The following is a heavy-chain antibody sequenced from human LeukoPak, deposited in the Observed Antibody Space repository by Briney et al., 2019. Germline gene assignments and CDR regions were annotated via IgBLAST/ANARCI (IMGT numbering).Heavy chain of an antibody. Sequence: GGPLRLSCAASGFTVSNSAMGWVRQTPGKGLEWVTGISDNGGVTNYADSVKGRFTISRDTSKNTLYLQMNSLRAEDTAVYYCAKAWGILDPFDYWGQGTLVTVSS. D-gene: IGHD6-13*01. J-gene: IGHJ4*02. CDR1: GFTVSNSA. CDR3: AKAWGILDPFDY. V-gene: IGHV3-23*01. CDR2: ISDNGGVT.